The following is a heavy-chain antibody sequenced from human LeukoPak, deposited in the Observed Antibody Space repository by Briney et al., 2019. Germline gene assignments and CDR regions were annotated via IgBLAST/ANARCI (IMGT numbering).Heavy chain of an antibody. CDR1: GGSISSGSYY. D-gene: IGHD6-6*01. Sequence: SETLSLTXTVSGGSISSGSYYWSWIRQPAGEGLEWIGRIYTSGSTNYNPSLKSRVTISVDTSKNQFSLKLSSVTAADTAVYYCARVASYSSSSFNYYYYMDVWGKGTTVTVSS. V-gene: IGHV4-61*02. CDR3: ARVASYSSSSFNYYYYMDV. CDR2: IYTSGST. J-gene: IGHJ6*03.